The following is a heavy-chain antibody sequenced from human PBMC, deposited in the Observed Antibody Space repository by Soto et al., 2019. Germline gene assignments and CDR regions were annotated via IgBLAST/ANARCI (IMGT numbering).Heavy chain of an antibody. V-gene: IGHV1-18*01. Sequence: GASVKVSCKASGYTFTSYGISWVRQAPGQGLEWMGWISAYNGNTNYAQKLQGRVTMTTDTSTSTAYMELRSLRSDDTAVYYCARDLSPGIVGATGYFQHWGQGTLVTVS. CDR2: ISAYNGNT. CDR1: GYTFTSYG. CDR3: ARDLSPGIVGATGYFQH. J-gene: IGHJ1*01. D-gene: IGHD1-26*01.